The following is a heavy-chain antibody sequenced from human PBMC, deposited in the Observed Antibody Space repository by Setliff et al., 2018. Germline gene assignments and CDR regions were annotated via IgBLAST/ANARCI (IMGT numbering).Heavy chain of an antibody. D-gene: IGHD1-26*01. CDR1: RFTFNFYT. CDR2: IVSTSNYI. J-gene: IGHJ3*02. CDR3: ARRGNYLHDSFDI. V-gene: IGHV3-21*01. Sequence: KPGGSLRLSCAASRFTFNFYTMNWVRQAPGKGLEWVSSIVSTSNYIYYADSVKGRFTVARDNAKNSLFLKLSSLRAEDTAVYFCARRGNYLHDSFDIWGQGTLVTVSS.